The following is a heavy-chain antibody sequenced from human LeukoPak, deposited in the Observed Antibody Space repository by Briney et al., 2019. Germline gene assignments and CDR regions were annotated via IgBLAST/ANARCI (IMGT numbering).Heavy chain of an antibody. CDR2: IYTSGST. J-gene: IGHJ3*02. Sequence: SETLSLTCTVSGGSISSYYWSWIRQPAGKGLEWIGRIYTSGSTNYNPSLKSRVTVSVDTSKNQFSLKLSSVTAADTAVYYCARRGRDGYNPAKDAFDIWGQGTMVTVSS. CDR1: GGSISSYY. CDR3: ARRGRDGYNPAKDAFDI. D-gene: IGHD5-24*01. V-gene: IGHV4-4*07.